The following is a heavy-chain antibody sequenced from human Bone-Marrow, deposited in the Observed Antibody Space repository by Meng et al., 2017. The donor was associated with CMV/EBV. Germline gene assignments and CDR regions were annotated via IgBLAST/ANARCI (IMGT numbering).Heavy chain of an antibody. D-gene: IGHD5-18*01. J-gene: IGHJ6*02. CDR2: IRSKANSYAT. CDR3: TNEIKYSYGCYYYYYCMDV. V-gene: IGHV3-73*01. CDR1: GFTFSGSA. Sequence: GESLKISCAASGFTFSGSAMHWVRQASGKGLEWVGRIRSKANSYATAYAASVKGRFTISRDDSKNTAYLQMNSLKTEDTSVYYCTNEIKYSYGCYYYYYCMDVWGQGTTVTVSS.